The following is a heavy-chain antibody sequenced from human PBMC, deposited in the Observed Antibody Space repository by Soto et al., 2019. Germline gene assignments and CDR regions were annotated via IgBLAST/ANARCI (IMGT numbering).Heavy chain of an antibody. CDR3: AKGETVDTAMALDY. D-gene: IGHD5-18*01. V-gene: IGHV3-30*18. J-gene: IGHJ4*02. CDR2: ISYDGSNK. Sequence: GGSLRLSCAASGFTFSSYGMHWVRQAPGKGLEWVAVISYDGSNKYYADSVKGRFTISRDNSKNTLYLQMNSLRAEDTAVYYCAKGETVDTAMALDYWGQGTLVTVSS. CDR1: GFTFSSYG.